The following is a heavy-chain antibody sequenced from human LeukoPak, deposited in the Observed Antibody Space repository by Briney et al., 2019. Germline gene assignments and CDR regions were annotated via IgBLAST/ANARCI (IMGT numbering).Heavy chain of an antibody. Sequence: PGGSLRLSCATSGFTFSNYWMSWVRQAPGIGLEWLANIKEDGSEEFYVDSVKGRFTISRDNAENSLYLQMNGLRVEDTAVYYCARIYCSRGSCYSSHWFDSWGQGTLVTVSS. D-gene: IGHD2-15*01. CDR2: IKEDGSEE. V-gene: IGHV3-7*05. CDR3: ARIYCSRGSCYSSHWFDS. CDR1: GFTFSNYW. J-gene: IGHJ5*01.